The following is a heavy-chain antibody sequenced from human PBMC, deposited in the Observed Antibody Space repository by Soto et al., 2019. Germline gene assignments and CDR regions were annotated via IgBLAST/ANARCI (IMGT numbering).Heavy chain of an antibody. V-gene: IGHV4-34*01. Sequence: SETLSLTCAVYGGSFSGYYWSWIRQPPGKGLEWIGEINHSGSTNYNPSLKSRVTISVDTSKNQFSLKLSSVTAADTAVYYCARGLAGYDILTGRRRRNWFDPWGQGTLVTVSS. J-gene: IGHJ5*02. D-gene: IGHD3-9*01. CDR3: ARGLAGYDILTGRRRRNWFDP. CDR1: GGSFSGYY. CDR2: INHSGST.